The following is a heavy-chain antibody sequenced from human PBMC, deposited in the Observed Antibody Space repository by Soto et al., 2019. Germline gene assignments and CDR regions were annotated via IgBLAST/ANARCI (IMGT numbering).Heavy chain of an antibody. J-gene: IGHJ5*02. V-gene: IGHV3-33*01. CDR3: AGDMGWFDH. CDR2: IWDEGREK. Sequence: PGGSLRLSSAASGFTFKHYGMHWVRQAPAKELEWVATIWDEGREKYDEDSGKGRYIISRDTSENTLYLQRNSLRYEDTVVDYGAGDMGWFDHWGQGTLVTVSS. CDR1: GFTFKHYG.